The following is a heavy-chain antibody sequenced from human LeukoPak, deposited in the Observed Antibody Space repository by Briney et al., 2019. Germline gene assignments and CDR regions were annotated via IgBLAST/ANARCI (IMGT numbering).Heavy chain of an antibody. V-gene: IGHV4-39*01. CDR2: VYLDGST. J-gene: IGHJ4*02. Sequence: SETLSLTCSVPGDSISSGSYYWGWIRQPPGKGLEYIGSVYLDGSTWYNPSLKSRVTISINTSQRQFSLKVTSVTATGTAVYYCARQVGSRGWMDYWGQGTLVAVSS. CDR1: GDSISSGSYY. CDR3: ARQVGSRGWMDY. D-gene: IGHD1-26*01.